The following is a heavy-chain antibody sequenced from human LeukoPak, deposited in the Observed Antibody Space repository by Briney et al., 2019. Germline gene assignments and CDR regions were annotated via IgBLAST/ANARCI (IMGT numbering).Heavy chain of an antibody. CDR2: LTGSGNTA. V-gene: IGHV3-23*01. D-gene: IGHD6-19*01. CDR3: AKDVRNTGWYKES. J-gene: IGHJ5*02. CDR1: GFTFSSYA. Sequence: PGGSLRLSCAASGFTFSSYAMSWVRQAPGKGLEWVSGLTGSGNTAYYADSVEGRYTISRDNSKNTLYLQMSSLRVEDTAMYYCAKDVRNTGWYKESWGQGTLVTVSS.